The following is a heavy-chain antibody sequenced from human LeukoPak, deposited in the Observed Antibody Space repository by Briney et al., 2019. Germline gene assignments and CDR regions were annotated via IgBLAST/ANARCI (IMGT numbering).Heavy chain of an antibody. CDR1: GGTFSIYA. CDR3: ARIPRRGSSGAFDI. Sequence: SVGVSCKASGGTFSIYAISWVRQAPGQGLEWMGGIIPIFGTANYAQKFQGRVTITTDESTSTAYMELSSLRSEDTAVYYCARIPRRGSSGAFDIWGQGTMVTVSS. J-gene: IGHJ3*02. V-gene: IGHV1-69*05. CDR2: IIPIFGTA. D-gene: IGHD6-6*01.